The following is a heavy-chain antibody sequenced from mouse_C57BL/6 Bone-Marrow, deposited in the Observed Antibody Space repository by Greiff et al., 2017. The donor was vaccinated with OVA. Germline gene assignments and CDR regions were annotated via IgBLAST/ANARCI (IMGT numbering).Heavy chain of an antibody. CDR3: ARTSSYYGSGYFDY. V-gene: IGHV1-26*01. D-gene: IGHD1-1*01. Sequence: EVQLQQSGPELVKPGASVKISCKASGYTFTDYYMNWVKQSHGKSLEWIGDINPNNGGTSYNQKFKGKATLTVDKSSSTAYMELRSLTSEDSAVYYCARTSSYYGSGYFDYWGQGTTLTVSS. CDR2: INPNNGGT. CDR1: GYTFTDYY. J-gene: IGHJ2*01.